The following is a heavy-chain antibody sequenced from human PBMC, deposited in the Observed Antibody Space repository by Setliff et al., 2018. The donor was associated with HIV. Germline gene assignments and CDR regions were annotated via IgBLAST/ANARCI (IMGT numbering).Heavy chain of an antibody. CDR2: ISAYNGNT. J-gene: IGHJ6*03. CDR3: ARDSGGVVIKGAYYYYMDV. D-gene: IGHD3-3*01. CDR1: GGTFSSYA. V-gene: IGHV1-18*01. Sequence: GASVKVSCKASGGTFSSYAISWVRQAPGQGLEWMGWISAYNGNTNYAQKLQGRVTMTRDTSINTAYMELSSLRSDDTAAYYCARDSGGVVIKGAYYYYMDVWGKGTTVTVSS.